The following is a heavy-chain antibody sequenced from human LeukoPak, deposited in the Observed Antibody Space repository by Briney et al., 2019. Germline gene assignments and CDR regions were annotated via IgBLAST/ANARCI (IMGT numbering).Heavy chain of an antibody. V-gene: IGHV4-34*11. CDR1: GGSFSGYY. J-gene: IGHJ4*02. Sequence: SETLSLTCAVYGGSFSGYYWSWIRQPPGKGLEWIGYIYYSGSTNYNPSLKSRVTISEDTSKNQFSLNLSSVTAADTAVYFCARGWGYFDYWGQGILVTVSS. CDR3: ARGWGYFDY. CDR2: IYYSGST. D-gene: IGHD1-26*01.